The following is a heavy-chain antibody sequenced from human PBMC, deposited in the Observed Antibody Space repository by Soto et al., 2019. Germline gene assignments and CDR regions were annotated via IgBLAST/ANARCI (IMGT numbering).Heavy chain of an antibody. CDR2: INHSGST. CDR3: ARGLRRSNSGKKYYYYYGMDV. V-gene: IGHV4-34*01. D-gene: IGHD1-26*01. J-gene: IGHJ6*02. CDR1: GASFSGYY. Sequence: SETLSLTCAVYGASFSGYYWSWIRQPPGKGLEWIGEINHSGSTNYNPSLKSRVTISVDTSKNQFSLKLSSVTAADTAVYYCARGLRRSNSGKKYYYYYGMDVWGQGTTVTVSS.